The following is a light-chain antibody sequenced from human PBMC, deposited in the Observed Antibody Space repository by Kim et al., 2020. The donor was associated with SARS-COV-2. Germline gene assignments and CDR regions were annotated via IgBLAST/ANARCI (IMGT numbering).Light chain of an antibody. V-gene: IGLV1-44*01. J-gene: IGLJ1*01. CDR1: SSNIGSNT. Sequence: ELTQPPSASGTPGQRVTISCSGSSSNIGSNTVNWYQQLPGTAPKLLIYSDYQRASGVPDRFSGSRSGTSASLAISGLLSEDEADESLRGRLFGTGTKVTVL. CDR3: RGRL. CDR2: SDY.